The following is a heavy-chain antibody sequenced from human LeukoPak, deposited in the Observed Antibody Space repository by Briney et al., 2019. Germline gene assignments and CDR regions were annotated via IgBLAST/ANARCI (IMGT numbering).Heavy chain of an antibody. CDR3: ARLGATSAAFIY. CDR1: GFTFSSYW. V-gene: IGHV3-7*01. Sequence: PGGSLRLSCAASGFTFSSYWMSWVRQAPGKGLEWVANVHQDGSEKYYVDSVKGRFTISRDNAKNSLYLQMDSLRVGDTAVYYCARLGATSAAFIYWGQGTLVTVSS. CDR2: VHQDGSEK. J-gene: IGHJ4*02. D-gene: IGHD1-26*01.